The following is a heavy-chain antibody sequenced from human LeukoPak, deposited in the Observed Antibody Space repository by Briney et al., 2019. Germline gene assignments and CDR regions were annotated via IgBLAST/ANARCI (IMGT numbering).Heavy chain of an antibody. Sequence: ASVKVSCKASGYTFTSYDINWVRQATGQGLEWMGWMNPNSGNTGYAQKFQGRVTMTRNTSISTAYMELSSLRSEDTAVYYCARARIAARLQKRGWFDPWGQGTLVTVSS. D-gene: IGHD6-6*01. CDR3: ARARIAARLQKRGWFDP. J-gene: IGHJ5*02. V-gene: IGHV1-8*01. CDR2: MNPNSGNT. CDR1: GYTFTSYD.